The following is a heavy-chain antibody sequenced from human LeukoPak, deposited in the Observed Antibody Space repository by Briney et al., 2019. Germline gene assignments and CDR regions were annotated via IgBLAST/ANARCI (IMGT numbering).Heavy chain of an antibody. V-gene: IGHV3-66*01. D-gene: IGHD6-13*01. J-gene: IGHJ4*02. CDR2: VYSGGST. CDR3: ALGDPSSS. CDR1: GFTVSATY. Sequence: PGGSLRLSFAASGFTVSATYMTWFRQAPGKGLEGVAVVYSGGSTYYADSVKGRFTISRDSSKNTLYLQMNSLRAEDAAVYYCALGDPSSSWGQGTLVTVSS.